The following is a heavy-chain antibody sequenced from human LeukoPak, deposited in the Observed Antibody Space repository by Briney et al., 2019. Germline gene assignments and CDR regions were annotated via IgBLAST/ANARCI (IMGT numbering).Heavy chain of an antibody. CDR2: ISSSSSTI. CDR3: ARVAGSYVWGSYRHYFDY. Sequence: PGGSLRLSCAASGFTFSSYSMNWVRQAPGKGLEWVSYISSSSSTIYYADSVKGRFTISRDNAKNSLYLQMNSLRDEDTAVYYCARVAGSYVWGSYRHYFDYWGQGTLVTASS. D-gene: IGHD3-16*02. CDR1: GFTFSSYS. V-gene: IGHV3-48*02. J-gene: IGHJ4*02.